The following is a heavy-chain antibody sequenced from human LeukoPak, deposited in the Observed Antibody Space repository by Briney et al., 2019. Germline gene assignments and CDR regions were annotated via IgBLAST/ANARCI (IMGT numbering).Heavy chain of an antibody. CDR1: GFSIRTYW. V-gene: IGHV3-23*01. CDR3: AKNGDRGAYCTGGTCYPYFYYYMDV. CDR2: ISSTGGTT. J-gene: IGHJ6*03. D-gene: IGHD2-15*01. Sequence: GGSLRLSCAASGFSIRTYWMSWVRQAPGKGLEWVSSISSTGGTTYYADSVKGRFTISRDNSKNTLYLQMNSLRAEDTAIYYCAKNGDRGAYCTGGTCYPYFYYYMDVWGKGTTVTI.